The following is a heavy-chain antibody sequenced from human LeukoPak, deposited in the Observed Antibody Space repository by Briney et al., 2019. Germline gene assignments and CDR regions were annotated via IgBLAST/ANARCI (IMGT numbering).Heavy chain of an antibody. CDR2: IYPGDSDT. J-gene: IGHJ5*02. V-gene: IGHV5-51*01. Sequence: GESLKISCKGSGYSFTSYWIGWVRQMPGKGLEWMGIIYPGDSDTRYSPSFQGQVTVSADKSISTAYLQWSSLKASDTAMYYCARHVVSRYFDWSDTTPQTENWFDPWGQGTLVTVSS. CDR3: ARHVVSRYFDWSDTTPQTENWFDP. CDR1: GYSFTSYW. D-gene: IGHD3-9*01.